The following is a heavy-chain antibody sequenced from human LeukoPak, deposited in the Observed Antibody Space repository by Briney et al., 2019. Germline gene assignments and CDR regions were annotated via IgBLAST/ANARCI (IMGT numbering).Heavy chain of an antibody. V-gene: IGHV4-59*01. D-gene: IGHD6-6*01. CDR1: GGSISSYY. Sequence: SETLSLTCTVSGGSISSYYWSWIRQPPGKGLEWIGYIYYSGSTNYNPSLKSRLTISVDTSKNQFSLKLSSVTAADTAVYYCARGGAARLHFQNWGQGTLVTVSS. J-gene: IGHJ1*01. CDR2: IYYSGST. CDR3: ARGGAARLHFQN.